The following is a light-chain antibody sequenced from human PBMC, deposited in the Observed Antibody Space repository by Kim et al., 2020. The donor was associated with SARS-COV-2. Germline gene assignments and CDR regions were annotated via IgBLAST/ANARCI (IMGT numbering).Light chain of an antibody. CDR2: RVS. J-gene: IGKJ1*01. Sequence: DVVMTQSPLSLPVTLGQPASISCKSSQSLGHSDGNTFLSWFQQRPGQSPRRLIYRVSNRDSGVPDRFSGSGSGTDFALNISRVEADDVGVYYCMQGARWPRTFGQGTKVDIK. CDR3: MQGARWPRT. V-gene: IGKV2-30*02. CDR1: QSLGHSDGNTF.